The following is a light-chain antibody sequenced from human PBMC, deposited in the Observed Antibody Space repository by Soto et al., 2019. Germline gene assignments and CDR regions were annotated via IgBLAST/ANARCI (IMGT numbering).Light chain of an antibody. CDR1: QSVSSGY. CDR2: GAS. CDR3: HQYGSSPWT. V-gene: IGKV3-20*01. J-gene: IGKJ1*01. Sequence: EIGLTQSPGTLSLSPGERATLSCRASQSVSSGYLAWYQQKPGQAPRLLIYGASRRVTGIPDRFSGSGSGTDFTLTISRLEPEDFAVYHCHQYGSSPWTFGQGTKVDIK.